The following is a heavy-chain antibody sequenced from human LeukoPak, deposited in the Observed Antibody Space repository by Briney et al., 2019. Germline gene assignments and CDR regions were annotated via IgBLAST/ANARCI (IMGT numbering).Heavy chain of an antibody. CDR1: SGSFSAYY. Sequence: SETLSLTCAVYSGSFSAYYWSWIRQPPGKGLEWIGEINHSGSTNYNPSLESRVTVLVDKSKNQLSLKLRSVTAADTAVYYCARGRENYIRAGFGYWAQGTLVTVSS. CDR3: ARGRENYIRAGFGY. CDR2: INHSGST. D-gene: IGHD3-16*01. J-gene: IGHJ4*02. V-gene: IGHV4-34*01.